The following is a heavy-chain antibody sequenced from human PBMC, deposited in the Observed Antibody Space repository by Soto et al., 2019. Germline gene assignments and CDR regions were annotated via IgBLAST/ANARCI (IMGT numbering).Heavy chain of an antibody. J-gene: IGHJ2*01. D-gene: IGHD6-6*01. V-gene: IGHV3-30*03. CDR3: ASEVTPYSSSSDWYFDL. CDR2: ISYDGSNK. Sequence: GGSLRLSCAASGVTFSSYGMHWVRQAPGKGLEWVAVISYDGSNKYYADSVKGRFTISRDNSKNTLYLQMNSLRAEDTAVYYCASEVTPYSSSSDWYFDLWGRGTLVTVSS. CDR1: GVTFSSYG.